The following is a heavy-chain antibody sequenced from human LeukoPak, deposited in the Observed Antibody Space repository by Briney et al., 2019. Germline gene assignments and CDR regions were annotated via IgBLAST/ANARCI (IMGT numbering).Heavy chain of an antibody. CDR1: GITFSDTY. J-gene: IGHJ4*02. Sequence: GGSLRLSCAASGITFSDTYMSWIRQAPGKGLEWVSYISSSSSTIHYADSVKGRFTISRVNARNSLYLQMNSLRAEDTAVYYCARHSRRSYFDYWGQGTLVTVSS. CDR3: ARHSRRSYFDY. V-gene: IGHV3-11*01. CDR2: ISSSSSTI.